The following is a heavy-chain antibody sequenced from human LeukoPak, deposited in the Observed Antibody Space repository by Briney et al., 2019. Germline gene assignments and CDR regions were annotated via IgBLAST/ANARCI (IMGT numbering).Heavy chain of an antibody. CDR3: AKEDSGRGGYFYYGIDV. CDR2: IRYDGSNK. CDR1: GFTFSSYG. D-gene: IGHD3-10*01. J-gene: IGHJ6*02. V-gene: IGHV3-30*02. Sequence: PGGSLRLSCSASGFTFSSYGMHWVGQAQGIGRVWVAFIRYDGSNKYYADSVKGRFTISRDNSKNTLYLQMNSLRAEDTAVYYCAKEDSGRGGYFYYGIDVWGQGTTVTVSS.